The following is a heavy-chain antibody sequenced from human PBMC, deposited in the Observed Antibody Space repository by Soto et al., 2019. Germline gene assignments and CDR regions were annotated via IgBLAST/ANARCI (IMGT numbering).Heavy chain of an antibody. Sequence: HLQESGPGLVKPSETLSLTCTVSGGSISSLSYYWGWIRQPPGKGLEWIGSIFFTGNTYYNPSLESRVAISVDTSRNHFSLTVNSVTAADTTVYYCASRHCSGGNCYNPGFDSWGQATLVTVAS. V-gene: IGHV4-39*02. CDR3: ASRHCSGGNCYNPGFDS. J-gene: IGHJ4*02. CDR1: GGSISSLSYY. D-gene: IGHD2-15*01. CDR2: IFFTGNT.